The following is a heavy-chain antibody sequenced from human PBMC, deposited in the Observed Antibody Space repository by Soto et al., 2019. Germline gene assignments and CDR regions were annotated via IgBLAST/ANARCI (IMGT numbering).Heavy chain of an antibody. Sequence: SVNVSRKASEDILNSYAVSWVRQAPGQGLEWMGGIIPFSGTANYAQKVQGRVTITADKSTSTAYMELSSLRSEDTAVYYCVRERYYDSSGYYPGWFDPWGQGTLVTVSS. D-gene: IGHD3-22*01. CDR1: EDILNSYA. V-gene: IGHV1-69*06. CDR3: VRERYYDSSGYYPGWFDP. CDR2: IIPFSGTA. J-gene: IGHJ5*02.